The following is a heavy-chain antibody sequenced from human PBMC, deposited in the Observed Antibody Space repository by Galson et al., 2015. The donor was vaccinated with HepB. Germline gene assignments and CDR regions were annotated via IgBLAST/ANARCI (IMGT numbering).Heavy chain of an antibody. J-gene: IGHJ6*02. CDR3: ARNPPSYDYYNMDV. Sequence: SLRLSCAASGVTIPSYSMNWVRKAPGKGLEWLAYISAGSTTIYYADSVKGRFTISRDKAKNFLYLHMNSLRGEDTAVYYCARNPPSYDYYNMDVWGHGTTVTVSS. CDR1: GVTIPSYS. V-gene: IGHV3-48*01. CDR2: ISAGSTTI.